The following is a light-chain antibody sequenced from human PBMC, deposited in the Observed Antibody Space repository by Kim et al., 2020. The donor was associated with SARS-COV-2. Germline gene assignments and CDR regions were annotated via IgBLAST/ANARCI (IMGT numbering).Light chain of an antibody. CDR1: RSHVEGKD. CDR3: AAWDDSLSGRV. J-gene: IGLJ1*01. CDR2: TNN. Sequence: RSVTISRSGSRSHVEGKDVCWSQQLPGTAPNLLIYTNNQRPSGVPDRLSASKSGTAASLAISGLRSEDEADYYCAAWDDSLSGRVFGTGTKVTVL. V-gene: IGLV1-47*01.